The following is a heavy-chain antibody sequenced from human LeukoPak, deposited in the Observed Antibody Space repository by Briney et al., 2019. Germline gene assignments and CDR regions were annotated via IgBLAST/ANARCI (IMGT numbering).Heavy chain of an antibody. Sequence: ASVKVSCKASGYTFTGYYMHWVRQAPGQGGEWMGRINPNSGGTNYAQKFHSRVTMTTDTSTSPVYMELSSLRSEDTAVYYCARLPTYCSGGSCPYTNDYWGQGTLVTVSS. CDR2: INPNSGGT. D-gene: IGHD2-15*01. V-gene: IGHV1-2*06. CDR1: GYTFTGYY. CDR3: ARLPTYCSGGSCPYTNDY. J-gene: IGHJ4*02.